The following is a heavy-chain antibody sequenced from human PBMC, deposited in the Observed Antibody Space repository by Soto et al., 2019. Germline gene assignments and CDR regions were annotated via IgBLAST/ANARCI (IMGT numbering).Heavy chain of an antibody. D-gene: IGHD5-12*01. CDR3: ARAGTWTYYYGMDV. V-gene: IGHV4-59*01. CDR1: GGSISSYY. CDR2: IYYSGST. Sequence: QVQLQESGPGLVKPSETLSLTCTVSGGSISSYYWSWIRQPPGKGLEWIGYIYYSGSTNYNPSLKSRVTISVDTSKNRFSLKLSSVTAADTAVYYCARAGTWTYYYGMDVWGQGTTVTVSS. J-gene: IGHJ6*02.